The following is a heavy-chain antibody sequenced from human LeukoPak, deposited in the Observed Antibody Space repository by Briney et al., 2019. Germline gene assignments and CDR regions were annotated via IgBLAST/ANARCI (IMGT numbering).Heavy chain of an antibody. V-gene: IGHV3-23*01. CDR3: ATYRQVLLPFES. J-gene: IGHJ4*02. D-gene: IGHD2-8*02. Sequence: GGSLRLSCAASGFTFSSYAMSWVRQAPGKGLEWVSSISGSGGSTYYADSVKGRFTISRDNSKNTLYLQMNSLRAEDTAIYYCATYRQVLLPFESWGQGTLVTVSS. CDR2: ISGSGGST. CDR1: GFTFSSYA.